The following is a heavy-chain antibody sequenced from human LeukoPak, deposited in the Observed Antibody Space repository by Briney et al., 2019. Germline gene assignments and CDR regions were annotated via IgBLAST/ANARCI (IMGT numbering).Heavy chain of an antibody. Sequence: GGSLRLSCAASGFPFSSYAMTWVRQAPGKGLEWVSAISGSGGSTYYADSVKGRFTISRDNSKNTLYLQMNSLRVEDTAVYRCAKDYVGVIPNAFDIWGQGTMVTVSS. D-gene: IGHD2-8*01. CDR1: GFPFSSYA. CDR2: ISGSGGST. J-gene: IGHJ3*02. CDR3: AKDYVGVIPNAFDI. V-gene: IGHV3-23*01.